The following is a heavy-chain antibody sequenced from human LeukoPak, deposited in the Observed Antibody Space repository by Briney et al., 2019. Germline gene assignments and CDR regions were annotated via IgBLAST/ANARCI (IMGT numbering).Heavy chain of an antibody. Sequence: GGSLRLSCVASGFTFGSYSMNWVRQAPGKGLEWVSYISSGSSIMYYADSVKGRFTISRDNAKKSLYLQMNSLRAEDTAVYYCARDNGNKYYFDYWGQGTLVTVSS. CDR2: ISSGSSIM. CDR1: GFTFGSYS. V-gene: IGHV3-48*04. D-gene: IGHD2-8*01. CDR3: ARDNGNKYYFDY. J-gene: IGHJ4*02.